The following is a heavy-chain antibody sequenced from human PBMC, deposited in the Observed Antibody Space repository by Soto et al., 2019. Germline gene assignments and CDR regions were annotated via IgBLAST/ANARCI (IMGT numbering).Heavy chain of an antibody. V-gene: IGHV4-31*03. Sequence: SETLSLTCTVSGGSISSGGYYWSWIRQHPGKGLEWIGYIYYSGSTYYNPSLKSRVTISVDTSKNQFSLKLSSVTAADTAVYYCARGSYYYYDSSGYYSGFDYWGQGTLVTVSS. D-gene: IGHD3-22*01. J-gene: IGHJ4*02. CDR1: GGSISSGGYY. CDR2: IYYSGST. CDR3: ARGSYYYYDSSGYYSGFDY.